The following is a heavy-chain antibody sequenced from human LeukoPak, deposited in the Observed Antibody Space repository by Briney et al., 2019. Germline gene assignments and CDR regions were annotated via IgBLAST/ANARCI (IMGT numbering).Heavy chain of an antibody. CDR3: AKDLTAWDYYYYMDV. CDR1: GFTFSSYA. V-gene: IGHV3-23*01. D-gene: IGHD3-9*01. J-gene: IGHJ6*03. CDR2: ISGSGGST. Sequence: GGSLRLSCAPSGFTFSSYAMSWVRQAPGKGLEWVSAISGSGGSTYYADSVKGRFTISRDNSKNTLYLQMNSLRAEDTAVYYCAKDLTAWDYYYYMDVWGKGTTVTVSS.